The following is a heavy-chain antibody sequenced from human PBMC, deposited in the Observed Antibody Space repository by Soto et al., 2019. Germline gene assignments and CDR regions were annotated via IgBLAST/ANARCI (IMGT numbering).Heavy chain of an antibody. D-gene: IGHD6-19*01. Sequence: ASVKVSCKASGYTFTGYAMHWVRQAPGQRLEWMGWINAGNGNTKYSQKFQGRVTITRDTSTSTAYMELSSLRSEDTAVYYCARAVAVAADFDYWGQGTLVTVSS. CDR1: GYTFTGYA. J-gene: IGHJ4*02. V-gene: IGHV1-3*01. CDR2: INAGNGNT. CDR3: ARAVAVAADFDY.